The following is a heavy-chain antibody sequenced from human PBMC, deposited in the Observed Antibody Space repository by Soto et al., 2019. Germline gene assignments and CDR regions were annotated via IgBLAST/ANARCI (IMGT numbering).Heavy chain of an antibody. CDR1: GGSISSGYYY. J-gene: IGHJ4*02. D-gene: IGHD1-26*01. V-gene: IGHV4-39*01. Sequence: SETLSLTCSLSGGSISSGYYYWSWIRQPPGKGLEWIGNIYYSGNTYYNPSPKSRVTISVDTSKSQFSLKLRSVTAADTAVYYCARHPLYSATYYAFDYWGQGTLVTVSS. CDR3: ARHPLYSATYYAFDY. CDR2: IYYSGNT.